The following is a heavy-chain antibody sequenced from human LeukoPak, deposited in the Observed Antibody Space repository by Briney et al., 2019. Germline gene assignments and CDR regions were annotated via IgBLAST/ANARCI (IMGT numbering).Heavy chain of an antibody. D-gene: IGHD3-3*01. CDR2: IYYSGNT. V-gene: IGHV4-61*01. J-gene: IGHJ4*02. Sequence: PSETLSLTCTVSGGSVSSGSYYWSWIRQPPGKGLEWIGYIYYSGNTNYNPSLKSRVTISVDTSKNQFSLKLSSVTAADTAVYYCARAIGVADYWGQGTLVTVSS. CDR1: GGSVSSGSYY. CDR3: ARAIGVADY.